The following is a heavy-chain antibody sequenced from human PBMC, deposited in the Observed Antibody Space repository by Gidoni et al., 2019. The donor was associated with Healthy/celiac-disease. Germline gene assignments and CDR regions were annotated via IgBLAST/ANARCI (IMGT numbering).Heavy chain of an antibody. CDR3: ARAGFGLRSFDY. J-gene: IGHJ4*02. CDR1: AFTFSSYE. CDR2: ISSSGSTI. V-gene: IGHV3-48*03. Sequence: EVQLVESGGGLVQPGGSLRLSCAASAFTFSSYEMNWVRQAPGKGLEWVSYISSSGSTIYYADSVKGRFTISRDNAKNSLYLQMNSLRAEDTAVYYCARAGFGLRSFDYWGQGTLVTVSS. D-gene: IGHD3-3*01.